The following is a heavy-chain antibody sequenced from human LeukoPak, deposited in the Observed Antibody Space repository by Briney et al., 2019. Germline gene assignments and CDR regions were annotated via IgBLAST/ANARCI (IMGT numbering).Heavy chain of an antibody. Sequence: PGRSLRLSCAASGFTFSSYAMHWVRQAPGKGLEWVAVISYDGSNKYYADFVKGRFTISRDNSKNTLSLQMNGLIPEDTAVYYCAKSVASDAYWGQGTLVTVSS. D-gene: IGHD5-12*01. V-gene: IGHV3-30-3*02. CDR2: ISYDGSNK. CDR1: GFTFSSYA. J-gene: IGHJ4*02. CDR3: AKSVASDAY.